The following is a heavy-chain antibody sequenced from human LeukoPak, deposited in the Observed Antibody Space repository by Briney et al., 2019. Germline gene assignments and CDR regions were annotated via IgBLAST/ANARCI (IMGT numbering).Heavy chain of an antibody. CDR1: GFTFDDYA. V-gene: IGHV3-9*03. Sequence: PGRSMRLSCAASGFTFDDYAMHWVRQAPGKGLEWVSGISWNSGSIGYADSVKGRFTISRDNAKNSLYLQMNSLRAEDMALYYCAKGDDSSGFDAFDIWAQGTMVTVSS. CDR2: ISWNSGSI. CDR3: AKGDDSSGFDAFDI. D-gene: IGHD3-22*01. J-gene: IGHJ3*02.